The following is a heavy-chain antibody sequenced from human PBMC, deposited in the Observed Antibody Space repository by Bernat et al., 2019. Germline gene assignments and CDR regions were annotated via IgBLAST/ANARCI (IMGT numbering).Heavy chain of an antibody. D-gene: IGHD1-26*01. V-gene: IGHV4-34*01. Sequence: QVQLQQWGAGLLKPSETLSLTCAVYGGSFSGYYWSWIRQPPGKGLEWIGEINHSGSTNYNPSLKSRVTISVDTSKNQFSLKLSSVTAADTAVYYCARLVGAARKNWFDPWGQGTLVTVSS. CDR2: INHSGST. J-gene: IGHJ5*02. CDR3: ARLVGAARKNWFDP. CDR1: GGSFSGYY.